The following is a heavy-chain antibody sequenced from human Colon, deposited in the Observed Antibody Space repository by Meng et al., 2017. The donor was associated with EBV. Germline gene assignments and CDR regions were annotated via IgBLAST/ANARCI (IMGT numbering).Heavy chain of an antibody. CDR2: IYYSGST. CDR1: GGSVSSGAYS. V-gene: IGHV4-31*03. CDR3: ARVSSGWDYFDY. D-gene: IGHD6-19*01. Sequence: LMESGPGLGNPSTTLALTCTVSGGSVSSGAYSWTWIHQRPGKGLEWFGHIYYSGSTFYNPSLKRRVIISIDTSKNQFSLNLRSVTAADTAVYYCARVSSGWDYFDYWGQGTLVTVSS. J-gene: IGHJ4*02.